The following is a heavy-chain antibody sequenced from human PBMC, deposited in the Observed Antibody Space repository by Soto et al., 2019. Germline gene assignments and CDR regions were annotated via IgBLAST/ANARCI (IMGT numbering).Heavy chain of an antibody. CDR2: ISSSSSTI. J-gene: IGHJ3*02. CDR1: GFTFSSYS. CDR3: ARYREVHSVVVPAAIFPHAFDI. D-gene: IGHD2-2*01. V-gene: IGHV3-48*01. Sequence: GGSLRLSCAASGFTFSSYSMNWVRQAPGKGLEWVSYISSSSSTIYYADSVKGRFTISRDNAKNSLYLQMNSLRAEDTAVYYCARYREVHSVVVPAAIFPHAFDIWGQGTMVTVSS.